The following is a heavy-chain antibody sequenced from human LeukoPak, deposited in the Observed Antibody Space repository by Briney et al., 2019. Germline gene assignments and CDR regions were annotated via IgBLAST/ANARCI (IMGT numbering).Heavy chain of an antibody. CDR1: GFTFSSYA. CDR3: ATAGRLSYYFDY. Sequence: PGGSLRLSCAASGFTFSSYAMSWVRQAPGKGLEWVSAISGSGGSTYYADSVKGRFTISRDNSKNTLYLQMNSLRAEDTAVYYCATAGRLSYYFDYWGQGTLVTVSS. J-gene: IGHJ4*02. CDR2: ISGSGGST. V-gene: IGHV3-23*01. D-gene: IGHD6-6*01.